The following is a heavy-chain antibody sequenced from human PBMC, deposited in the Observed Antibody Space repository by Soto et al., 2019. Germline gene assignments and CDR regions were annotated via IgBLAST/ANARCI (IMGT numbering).Heavy chain of an antibody. J-gene: IGHJ4*02. V-gene: IGHV3-30*18. Sequence: QVPLVESGGGVVQPGRSLRLSCAASGFTFNHFGMHWVRQAPGKGLEWVALISYDGENRYYADSVKGRFTISRDNSRYTLYLQINSLSAEDTAVYYCAKDRSAGCGGDCSCDSWGQGTLVTVSS. CDR2: ISYDGENR. D-gene: IGHD2-21*02. CDR3: AKDRSAGCGGDCSCDS. CDR1: GFTFNHFG.